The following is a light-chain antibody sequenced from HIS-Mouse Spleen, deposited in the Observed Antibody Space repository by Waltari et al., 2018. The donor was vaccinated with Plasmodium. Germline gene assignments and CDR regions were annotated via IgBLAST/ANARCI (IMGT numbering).Light chain of an antibody. V-gene: IGLV3-10*01. CDR2: EDS. CDR1: ALPHKS. Sequence: SYELTQPPSVSVSPGQTARITCSGDALPHKSAYWYKQKSGQAPVLVIYEDSKRPSGIPERFSGSSSGTMATLTISGAQVEDEADYYCYSTDSSGNHRVFGGGTKLTVL. J-gene: IGLJ3*02. CDR3: YSTDSSGNHRV.